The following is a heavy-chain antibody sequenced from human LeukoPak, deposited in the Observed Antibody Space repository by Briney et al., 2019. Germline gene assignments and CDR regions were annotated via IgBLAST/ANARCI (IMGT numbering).Heavy chain of an antibody. J-gene: IGHJ5*02. CDR3: ARRMASGGWFDP. Sequence: PSETLSLTCIVSGGSISSGAYHWAWIRQPPGKGLEWIGSIYSTGSTYYNPSLKSRVTISVDTSKNQFSLKLSSVTAADTAVYYCARRMASGGWFDPWGQGTLVTVSS. V-gene: IGHV4-39*01. D-gene: IGHD3-10*01. CDR1: GGSISSGAYH. CDR2: IYSTGST.